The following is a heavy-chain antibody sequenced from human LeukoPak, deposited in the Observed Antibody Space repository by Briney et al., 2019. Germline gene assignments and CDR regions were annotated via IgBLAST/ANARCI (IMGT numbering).Heavy chain of an antibody. CDR3: AKGGGTTVTAAANY. Sequence: GGSLRLSCAASRFTFNTYAMSWVRQAPGKGLEWVSAISGSGGSTYYADSVKGRFTISRDNSKNTLYLQMDSLRAEDTAVYYCAKGGGTTVTAAANYWGQGTLVTVSS. CDR1: RFTFNTYA. V-gene: IGHV3-23*01. J-gene: IGHJ4*02. CDR2: ISGSGGST. D-gene: IGHD4-17*01.